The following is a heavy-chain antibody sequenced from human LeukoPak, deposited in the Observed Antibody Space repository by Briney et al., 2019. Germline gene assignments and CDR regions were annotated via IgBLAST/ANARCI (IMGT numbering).Heavy chain of an antibody. CDR1: GGSISSSSYY. J-gene: IGHJ4*02. V-gene: IGHV4-39*07. CDR3: ARGAPPYSSSPRSSNFDY. Sequence: SETLSLTCTVSGGSISSSSYYWGWIRQPPGKGLEWIGSIYYSGSTYYNPSLKSRVTISVDTSKNQFSLKLSSVTAADTAVYYCARGAPPYSSSPRSSNFDYWGQGTLVTVSS. CDR2: IYYSGST. D-gene: IGHD6-6*01.